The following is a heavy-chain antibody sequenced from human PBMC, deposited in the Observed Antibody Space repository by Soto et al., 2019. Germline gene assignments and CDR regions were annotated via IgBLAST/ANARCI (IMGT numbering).Heavy chain of an antibody. D-gene: IGHD6-19*01. CDR2: IKQDGSVK. V-gene: IGHV3-7*01. Sequence: EVQVVESGGNLVQPGGSLRLSCAASGFTFRDYWMTWVRQAPGKGLEWLANIKQDGSVKHYVDSVEDRFSISRDNAKNAVNLEIDSLIAEGTVVYYCTRDFSPWNGGAWYDALDTWGQGAKVTVSS. CDR3: TRDFSPWNGGAWYDALDT. CDR1: GFTFRDYW. J-gene: IGHJ3*02.